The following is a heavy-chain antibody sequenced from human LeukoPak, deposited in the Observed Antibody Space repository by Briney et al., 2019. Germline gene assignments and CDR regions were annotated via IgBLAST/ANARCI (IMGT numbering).Heavy chain of an antibody. CDR3: ARSGHSGRYPAYIDY. D-gene: IGHD1-26*01. CDR1: GFTFSSYA. J-gene: IGHJ4*02. Sequence: GRSLRLSCAASGFTFSSYAMHWVRQAPGKGLEWVAVISYDESNKYYADSVKGRFTISRDNSKNTLYLQMNSLRAEDTTVYYCARSGHSGRYPAYIDYWGQGTLVTVSS. CDR2: ISYDESNK. V-gene: IGHV3-30-3*01.